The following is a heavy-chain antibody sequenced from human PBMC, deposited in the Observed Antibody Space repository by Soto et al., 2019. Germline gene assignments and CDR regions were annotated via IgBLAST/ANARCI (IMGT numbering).Heavy chain of an antibody. J-gene: IGHJ6*03. V-gene: IGHV4-59*01. CDR3: ARKGAAASYAHYYLDV. Sequence: SETLSLTCTVSGVSISPYYWSWIRQPPGKGLEWIGYVYYSGNTNYNPSLESRVTISVDTSRNRFSLNLTSATAADTAVYYCARKGAAASYAHYYLDVWGRGTAVTVYS. CDR1: GVSISPYY. CDR2: VYYSGNT. D-gene: IGHD6-13*01.